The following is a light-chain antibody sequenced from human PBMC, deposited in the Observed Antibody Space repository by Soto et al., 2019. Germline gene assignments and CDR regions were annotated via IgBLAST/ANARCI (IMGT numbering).Light chain of an antibody. CDR1: SSDIDAYNY. Sequence: QSVLTQPASVSGSPGQSITISCTGTSSDIDAYNYVSWYQQHPGKAPKLMIYDVSNRPSGISNRFSGSKSGNTASLTISWLQAEDEADYYCGSYTTSSNYVFGTGTKVTVL. J-gene: IGLJ1*01. V-gene: IGLV2-14*01. CDR2: DVS. CDR3: GSYTTSSNYV.